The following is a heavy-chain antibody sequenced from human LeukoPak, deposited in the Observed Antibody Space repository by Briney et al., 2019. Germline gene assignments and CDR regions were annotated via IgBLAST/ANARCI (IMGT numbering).Heavy chain of an antibody. V-gene: IGHV3-21*01. CDR3: AREGGSYVHAFDI. D-gene: IGHD1-26*01. CDR1: GFTFSTYN. CDR2: INSNGNYI. Sequence: GGSLRLSCAASGFTFSTYNMNWVRQAPGKGLEWVSSINSNGNYIRYADSVKGRFTISRDNAKNSLYLQMNSLRAEDTAVYYCAREGGSYVHAFDIWGQGTMVTVSS. J-gene: IGHJ3*02.